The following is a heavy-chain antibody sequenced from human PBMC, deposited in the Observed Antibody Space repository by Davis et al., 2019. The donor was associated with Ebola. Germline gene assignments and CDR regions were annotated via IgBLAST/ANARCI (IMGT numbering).Heavy chain of an antibody. CDR1: GFTFSSYA. V-gene: IGHV3-30*04. J-gene: IGHJ6*02. CDR3: ARELWSGYAPYGMDV. Sequence: GESLKISCAASGFTFSSYAMHWVRQAPGKGLEWVAVISYDGSNKYYADSVKGRFTISRDNSKNTLYLQMNSLRAEDTAVYYCARELWSGYAPYGMDVWGQGTTVTVSS. CDR2: ISYDGSNK. D-gene: IGHD5-12*01.